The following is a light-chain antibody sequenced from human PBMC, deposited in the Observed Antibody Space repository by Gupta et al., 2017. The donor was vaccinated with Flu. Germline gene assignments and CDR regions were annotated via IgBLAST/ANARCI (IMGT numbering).Light chain of an antibody. CDR2: DAS. J-gene: IGKJ2*01. CDR3: QQRSSWLYT. Sequence: ECVLTQSPATLSLSPGERATLSCRASQSVSTYLAWYQQKPGQAPRLLMYDASNRAPGTPARFSGSGSGTDFTLTISSLETEDFAVYYCQQRSSWLYTFGQGTKLEI. V-gene: IGKV3-11*01. CDR1: QSVSTY.